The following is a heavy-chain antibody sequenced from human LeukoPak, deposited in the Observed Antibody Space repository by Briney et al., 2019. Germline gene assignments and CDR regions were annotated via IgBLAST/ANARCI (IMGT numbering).Heavy chain of an antibody. Sequence: PSETLSLTCTVSGGSISSYYWSWIRQPPGKGLEWIGYIYYSGSTNYNPSLKSRVTISVDTSKNQFSLKLSSVTAADTAVYYCARAYYYDSSGYSIPRLWDWYFDLWGRGTLVTVSS. D-gene: IGHD3-22*01. J-gene: IGHJ2*01. V-gene: IGHV4-59*01. CDR2: IYYSGST. CDR1: GGSISSYY. CDR3: ARAYYYDSSGYSIPRLWDWYFDL.